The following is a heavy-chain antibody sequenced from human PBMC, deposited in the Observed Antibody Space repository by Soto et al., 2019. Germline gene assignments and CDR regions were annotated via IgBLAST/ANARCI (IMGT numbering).Heavy chain of an antibody. Sequence: EVQLVESGGGLVQPGGSLRLSCAASGFTFSRNWMSWDRQAPGKGLEWVANIKRDGSEQYYGDSVKGRFTISRDNAKNSLFLQMNSLRADDTAVYYCASLEWESSGYADYWGQGTLVTVSS. J-gene: IGHJ4*02. CDR2: IKRDGSEQ. CDR3: ASLEWESSGYADY. V-gene: IGHV3-7*03. CDR1: GFTFSRNW. D-gene: IGHD5-12*01.